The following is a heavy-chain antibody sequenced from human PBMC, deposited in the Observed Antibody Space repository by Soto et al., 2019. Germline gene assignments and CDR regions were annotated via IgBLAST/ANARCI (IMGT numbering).Heavy chain of an antibody. J-gene: IGHJ4*02. Sequence: SLSLTCIVSGGSISSGDYYWSWIRQHPGKGLEWIGYIYYSGSAYYNPSLKSRVTMSVDTSKNQFSLKLSSVTAADTAIYFCARDVSCNWHYGDSWGKGTLVKVS. CDR3: ARDVSCNWHYGDS. CDR1: GGSISSGDYY. D-gene: IGHD1-7*01. CDR2: IYYSGSA. V-gene: IGHV4-31*03.